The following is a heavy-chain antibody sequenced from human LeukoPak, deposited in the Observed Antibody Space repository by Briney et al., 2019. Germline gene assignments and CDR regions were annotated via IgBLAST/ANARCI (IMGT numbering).Heavy chain of an antibody. J-gene: IGHJ4*02. Sequence: ASVKVSCKASGYTFTSYGISWVRQAPGKGLEWMGWISANNGDTKNVQRFQGRVTMSTDTSTSTVYMELRSLRSDDTAIYYCARDLWEYNWNDKEDSYFDYWGQGTLVTVSS. CDR1: GYTFTSYG. D-gene: IGHD1-20*01. V-gene: IGHV1-18*01. CDR3: ARDLWEYNWNDKEDSYFDY. CDR2: ISANNGDT.